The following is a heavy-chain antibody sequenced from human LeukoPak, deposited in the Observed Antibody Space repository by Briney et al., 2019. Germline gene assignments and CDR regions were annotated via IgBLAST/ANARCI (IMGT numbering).Heavy chain of an antibody. CDR2: ISSSSSTI. Sequence: GGSLRLSCAVSGFTFSSYSMNWVRQAPGKGLEWVSYISSSSSTIYYADSVKGRFTISRDNAKNSLYLQMNSLRAEDTAVYYCASPYSSGNDAFDIWGQGTMVTVSS. CDR1: GFTFSSYS. V-gene: IGHV3-48*01. D-gene: IGHD6-19*01. J-gene: IGHJ3*02. CDR3: ASPYSSGNDAFDI.